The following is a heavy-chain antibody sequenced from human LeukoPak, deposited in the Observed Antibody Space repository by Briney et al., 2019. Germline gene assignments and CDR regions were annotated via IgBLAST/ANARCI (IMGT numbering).Heavy chain of an antibody. V-gene: IGHV4-34*01. CDR1: GGSSSGYY. J-gene: IGHJ4*02. CDR3: ARDHTDGYSGYDRHFDY. Sequence: SETLSLTCAVYGGSSSGYYWSWIRQPPGKGLEWIGEINHSGSTNYNPSLKSRVTMSVDTSKNQFSLKLSSVTAADTAVYYCARDHTDGYSGYDRHFDYWGQGTLVTVSS. CDR2: INHSGST. D-gene: IGHD5-12*01.